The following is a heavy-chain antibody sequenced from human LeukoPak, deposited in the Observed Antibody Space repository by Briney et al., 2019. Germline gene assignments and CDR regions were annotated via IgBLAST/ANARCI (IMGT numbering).Heavy chain of an antibody. CDR1: GFTFSGYS. CDR2: FGTRSTSV. V-gene: IGHV3-21*01. D-gene: IGHD3-22*01. CDR3: AREVSEGFDF. J-gene: IGHJ4*02. Sequence: GGSLRLSCTASGFTFSGYSMNWIRQAPGKGLEWVSSFGTRSTSVYHAGSVKGRFAISRDNAKNSLYLQTNSLRAEDTALYYCAREVSEGFDFWGQGTLVTVSS.